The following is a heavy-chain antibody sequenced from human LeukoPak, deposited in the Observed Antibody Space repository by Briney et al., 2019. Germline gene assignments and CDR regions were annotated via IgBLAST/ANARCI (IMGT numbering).Heavy chain of an antibody. D-gene: IGHD5-18*01. CDR2: IKHDGSNK. CDR1: GFTFSSYG. J-gene: IGHJ4*02. V-gene: IGHV3-7*01. Sequence: GGSLRLSCAASGFTFSSYGMNWVRQAPGKGLEWVANIKHDGSNKYYVESVKGRFTISRDNATISLYLQMNSLRAEDTAVYYCARDLSIDTAMVESNGFDYWGQGTLVTVSS. CDR3: ARDLSIDTAMVESNGFDY.